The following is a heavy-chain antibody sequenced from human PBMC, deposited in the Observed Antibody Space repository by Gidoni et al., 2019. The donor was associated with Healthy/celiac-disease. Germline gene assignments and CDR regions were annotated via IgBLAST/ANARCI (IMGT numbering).Heavy chain of an antibody. CDR2: IIPILGIA. V-gene: IGHV1-69*04. CDR3: AKGGQQLDYYYYGMDV. J-gene: IGHJ6*02. D-gene: IGHD6-13*01. CDR1: GGTFSSYA. Sequence: SCKASGGTFSSYAISWVRQAPGQGLEWMGRIIPILGIANYAQKFQGRVTITADKSTSTAYMELSSLRSEDTAVYYCAKGGQQLDYYYYGMDVLGQVTKVTVSS.